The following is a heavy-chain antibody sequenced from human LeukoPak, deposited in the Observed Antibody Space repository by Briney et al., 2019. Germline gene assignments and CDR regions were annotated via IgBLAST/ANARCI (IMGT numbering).Heavy chain of an antibody. V-gene: IGHV1-58*01. CDR1: GFTFTSSA. Sequence: GASVKVSCKASGFTFTSSAVQWVRQARGQRPEWIGWIVVGSGNTNYAQKFQERVTITRDMSTSTAYMELSSLRSEDTAVYYCAADSYGSPGHYYYYGMDVWGQGTTVTVSS. CDR2: IVVGSGNT. CDR3: AADSYGSPGHYYYYGMDV. D-gene: IGHD5-18*01. J-gene: IGHJ6*02.